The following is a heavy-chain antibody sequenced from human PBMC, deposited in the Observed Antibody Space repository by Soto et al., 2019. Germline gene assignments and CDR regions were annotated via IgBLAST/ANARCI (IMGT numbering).Heavy chain of an antibody. CDR2: ISGSGGST. Sequence: EVQLLESGGGLVQPGGSLRLSCAASGFTFSSYAMSWVRQAPGKGLEWVSAISGSGGSTYDADSVKGRFTISRDNSKHPLYLQMNSLRAEDTAVYYCCLGVTLPYYWGQGTLVTVSS. CDR3: CLGVTLPYY. D-gene: IGHD3-16*01. V-gene: IGHV3-23*01. CDR1: GFTFSSYA. J-gene: IGHJ4*02.